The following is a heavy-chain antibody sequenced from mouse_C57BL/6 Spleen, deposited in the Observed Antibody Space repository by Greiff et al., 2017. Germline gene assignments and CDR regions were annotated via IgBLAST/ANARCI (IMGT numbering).Heavy chain of an antibody. D-gene: IGHD2-4*01. CDR2: IYPRSGNT. Sequence: VQLVESGAELAMPWASVKLSCKASGYTFTSYGISWVKQRTGQGLEWIGEIYPRSGNTYYNEKFKGKATLTAVKSSSTAYMELRSLTSEDSAVYFCARGDDYDYDGTWCAYWGQGTLVTVSA. J-gene: IGHJ3*01. CDR1: GYTFTSYG. V-gene: IGHV1-81*01. CDR3: ARGDDYDYDGTWCAY.